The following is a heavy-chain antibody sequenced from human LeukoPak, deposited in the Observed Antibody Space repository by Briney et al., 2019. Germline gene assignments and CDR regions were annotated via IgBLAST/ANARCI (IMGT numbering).Heavy chain of an antibody. J-gene: IGHJ4*02. D-gene: IGHD7-27*01. Sequence: SETLSLTCTVSGGSISSYYWSWIRQPPGKGLEWIGYIYYSGSTNYNPSLKSRVTISVDTSKNQYSLKLSSVTDADTAVYYCARGETGDLFFDYWGQGTLVTVSS. CDR3: ARGETGDLFFDY. CDR2: IYYSGST. V-gene: IGHV4-59*01. CDR1: GGSISSYY.